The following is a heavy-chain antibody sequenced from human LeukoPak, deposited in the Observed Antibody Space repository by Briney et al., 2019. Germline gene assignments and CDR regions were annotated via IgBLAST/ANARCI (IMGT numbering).Heavy chain of an antibody. J-gene: IGHJ3*02. Sequence: GESLKISFXGSGYSFTSYWIGWERQMPGKGVEWMGIIYPGDSDTRYSPSFQGQVTISSDKSISTAYLQWSSLKASDTAMYYCARRIVGAAKGAFDIWGQGTMVTVSS. CDR2: IYPGDSDT. CDR1: GYSFTSYW. CDR3: ARRIVGAAKGAFDI. V-gene: IGHV5-51*01. D-gene: IGHD1-26*01.